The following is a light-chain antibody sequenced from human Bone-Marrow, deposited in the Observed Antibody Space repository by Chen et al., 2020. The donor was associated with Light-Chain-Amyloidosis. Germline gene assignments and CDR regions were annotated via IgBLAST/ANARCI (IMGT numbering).Light chain of an antibody. CDR2: DVS. J-gene: IGLJ3*02. Sequence: QSALTQPASVSGSPAQSITISCTGTSSDVGGYNYVSWYQQHPGKAPKLMIYDVSNRPSGVSNRFSGSKSGNTASLTISGLQAEDEADYDCSSYTSSSTRVFGGGTKLTVL. V-gene: IGLV2-14*01. CDR3: SSYTSSSTRV. CDR1: SSDVGGYNY.